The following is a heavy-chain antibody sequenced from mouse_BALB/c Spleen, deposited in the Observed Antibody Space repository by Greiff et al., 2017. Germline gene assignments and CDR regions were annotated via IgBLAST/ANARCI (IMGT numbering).Heavy chain of an antibody. V-gene: IGHV5-6*01. CDR2: ISSGGSYT. J-gene: IGHJ2*01. CDR3: ANYGSFDY. D-gene: IGHD1-1*01. CDR1: GFTFSSYG. Sequence: EVQGVESGGDLVKPGGSLKLSCAASGFTFSSYGMSWVRQTPDKRLEWVATISSGGSYTYYPDSVKGRFTISRDNAKNTLYLQMSSLKSEDTAMYYCANYGSFDYWGQGTTLTVSS.